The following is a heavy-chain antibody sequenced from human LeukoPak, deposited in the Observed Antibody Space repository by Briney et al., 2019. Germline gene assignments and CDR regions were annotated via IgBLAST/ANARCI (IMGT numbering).Heavy chain of an antibody. V-gene: IGHV4-59*08. Sequence: PSETLSLTCTVSGGSITSYYWSWIRQPPGKGLEWIGYLFHSGTRRYNPSLKSRFTISADTTKNQIFLTLNSTTAADTAVYYCARRRGWKQQLVYFDYWGQGTLATVSS. D-gene: IGHD6-13*01. CDR3: ARRRGWKQQLVYFDY. CDR1: GGSITSYY. J-gene: IGHJ4*02. CDR2: LFHSGTR.